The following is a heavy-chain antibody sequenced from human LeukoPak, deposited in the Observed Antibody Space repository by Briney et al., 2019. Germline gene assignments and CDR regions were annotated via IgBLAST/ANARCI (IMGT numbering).Heavy chain of an antibody. CDR3: ASQTHQQFALDY. J-gene: IGHJ4*02. CDR1: GFTFSGYS. Sequence: GGSLRLSCAASGFTFSGYSMNWVRQAPGKGLEWVSSISSSSSYIYYADSVKGRFTISRDNAKNSLYLQMNSLRAEDTAVYYCASQTHQQFALDYWGQGTLVTVSS. V-gene: IGHV3-21*01. CDR2: ISSSSSYI. D-gene: IGHD3-16*01.